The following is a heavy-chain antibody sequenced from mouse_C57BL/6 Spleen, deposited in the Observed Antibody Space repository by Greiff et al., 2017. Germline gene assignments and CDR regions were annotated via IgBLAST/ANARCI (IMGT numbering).Heavy chain of an antibody. D-gene: IGHD2-4*01. Sequence: QVQLQQPGAELVKPGASVKLSCKASGYTFTSYWMHWVKQRPGQGLEWIGMIHPNSGSTNYNEKFKSKATLTVDKSSSTAYMQLSSLTSEDSAVYYCAIYDYDDWFAYWGQGTLVTVSA. CDR1: GYTFTSYW. J-gene: IGHJ3*01. V-gene: IGHV1-64*01. CDR3: AIYDYDDWFAY. CDR2: IHPNSGST.